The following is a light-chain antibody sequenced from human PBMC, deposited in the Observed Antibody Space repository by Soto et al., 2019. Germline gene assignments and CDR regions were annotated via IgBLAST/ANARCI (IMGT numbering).Light chain of an antibody. V-gene: IGKV2-28*01. J-gene: IGKJ1*01. CDR3: MQALQFPWT. CDR2: LSS. CDR1: ERLLHNNGYSY. Sequence: DIVMTQSPLSLIVTPGEPASISCRSSERLLHNNGYSYGDWYLQKPGQSPQLLINLSSYRASGVPDRFSGSGSVTDFTLTSSRVEAEDVRGYYCMQALQFPWTFGQGTKVESK.